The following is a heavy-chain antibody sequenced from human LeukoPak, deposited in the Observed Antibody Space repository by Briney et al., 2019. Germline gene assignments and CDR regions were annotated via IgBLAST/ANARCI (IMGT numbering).Heavy chain of an antibody. Sequence: GGSLGLSCAASGFTFDDYAMHWVRHAPGKGLEWVSGISWNSGSIGYADSVKGRFTISRDNAKNSLYLQMNSLRAEDTALYYCAKDIDRSHDSSGYYFDYWGQGTLVTVSS. J-gene: IGHJ4*02. CDR2: ISWNSGSI. V-gene: IGHV3-9*01. D-gene: IGHD3-22*01. CDR3: AKDIDRSHDSSGYYFDY. CDR1: GFTFDDYA.